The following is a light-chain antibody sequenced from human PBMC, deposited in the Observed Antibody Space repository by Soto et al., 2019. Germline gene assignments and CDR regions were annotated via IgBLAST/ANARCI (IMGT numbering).Light chain of an antibody. CDR1: QSVLYSSNNKNY. CDR2: WAS. V-gene: IGKV4-1*01. J-gene: IGKJ1*01. Sequence: DIVMTQSPDSLPVSLGERATINCKSGQSVLYSSNNKNYLAWYQQKPGQPPKLLIYWASTRESGVPDRFSGSGSGTDFTLTVSSLQAEDVAVYYCQQYYSTPWTFGQGTKVDIK. CDR3: QQYYSTPWT.